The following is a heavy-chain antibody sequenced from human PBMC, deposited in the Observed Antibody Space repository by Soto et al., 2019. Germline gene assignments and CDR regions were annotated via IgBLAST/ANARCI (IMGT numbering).Heavy chain of an antibody. CDR2: IYPGDSDT. J-gene: IGHJ4*02. CDR3: ARGPPGDDSSGYPFDY. CDR1: GYSFTSYW. Sequence: PRESLKISCKGSGYSFTSYWIGWVRQIPGKGLEWMGIIYPGDSDTRYSPSLQGQVTISADKSISTAYLQWRSLKASDSAMYYCARGPPGDDSSGYPFDYWGQGTLVTVSS. V-gene: IGHV5-51*01. D-gene: IGHD3-22*01.